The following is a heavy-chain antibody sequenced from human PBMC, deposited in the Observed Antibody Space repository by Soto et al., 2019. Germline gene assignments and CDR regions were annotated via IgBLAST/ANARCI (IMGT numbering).Heavy chain of an antibody. V-gene: IGHV3-30*18. D-gene: IGHD3-3*01. CDR1: GFTFGSYG. CDR2: ISYDGSNK. J-gene: IGHJ6*02. Sequence: PGGSLRLSCAASGFTFGSYGMHWVRQAPGKGLEWVAVISYDGSNKYYADSVKGRFTISRDNSKNTLYLQMNSLRAEDTAVYYCAKGDSHLEWLLYPHPYYYGMDVWGQGTTVTVSS. CDR3: AKGDSHLEWLLYPHPYYYGMDV.